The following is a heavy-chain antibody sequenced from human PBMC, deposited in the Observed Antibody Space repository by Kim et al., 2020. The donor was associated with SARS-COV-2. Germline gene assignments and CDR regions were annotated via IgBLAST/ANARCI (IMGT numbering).Heavy chain of an antibody. CDR1: GGSISSYY. CDR3: ARGLVVVAATRLTNWFDP. D-gene: IGHD2-15*01. CDR2: IYYSGST. J-gene: IGHJ5*02. Sequence: SETLSLTCTVSGGSISSYYWSWIRQPPGKGLEWIGYIYYSGSTNYNPSLKSRVTISVDTSKNQFSLKLSSVTAADTAVYYCARGLVVVAATRLTNWFDPWGQGTLVTVSS. V-gene: IGHV4-59*13.